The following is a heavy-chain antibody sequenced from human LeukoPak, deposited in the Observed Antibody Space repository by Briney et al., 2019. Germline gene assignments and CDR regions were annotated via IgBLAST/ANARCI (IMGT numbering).Heavy chain of an antibody. CDR1: GFTFDRYD. Sequence: GRSLRLSCAASGFTFDRYDIHWVRQAPGKGLEWVAGISNDGGNKYYAEPVKGRFTISRDNSKNTLYLQMNSLRAEDTAVYYCAKDAEQLAYYFADWGQGTLVTVSS. J-gene: IGHJ4*02. CDR2: ISNDGGNK. V-gene: IGHV3-30*18. D-gene: IGHD6-13*01. CDR3: AKDAEQLAYYFAD.